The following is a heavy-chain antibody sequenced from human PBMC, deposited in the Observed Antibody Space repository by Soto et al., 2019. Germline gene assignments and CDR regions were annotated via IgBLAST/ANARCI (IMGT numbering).Heavy chain of an antibody. Sequence: QVQLVQSGAEVKKPGSSVRVSCKSSGASFSSFTITWVRQAPGQGLEWMGRITPLLGITDNAQRFQGRVTITADKYTSTSYMELSGLRSDDTAVYFCARGPRGALDICGQGTMVTVSS. CDR1: GASFSSFT. D-gene: IGHD3-10*01. CDR2: ITPLLGIT. CDR3: ARGPRGALDI. J-gene: IGHJ3*02. V-gene: IGHV1-69*02.